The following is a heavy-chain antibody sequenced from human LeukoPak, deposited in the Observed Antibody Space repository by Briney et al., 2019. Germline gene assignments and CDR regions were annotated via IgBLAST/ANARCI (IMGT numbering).Heavy chain of an antibody. V-gene: IGHV3-13*01. CDR2: IGTAGDT. Sequence: GVSLRLSCAASGFTFSSCDMHWVRQATGKGLEWVSAIGTAGDTYYPGSVKGRFTISRENAKNSLYLQMNSLRAGDTAVYYCAREAPGYYGMDVWGQGTTVTVSS. CDR1: GFTFSSCD. CDR3: AREAPGYYGMDV. J-gene: IGHJ6*02.